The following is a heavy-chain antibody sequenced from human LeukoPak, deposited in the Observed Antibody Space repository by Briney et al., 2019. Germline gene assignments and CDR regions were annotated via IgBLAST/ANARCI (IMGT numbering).Heavy chain of an antibody. J-gene: IGHJ6*02. CDR2: ISNSGST. CDR1: GGSISSYY. Sequence: PSETLPLTCTVSGGSISSYYWTWIRQPPAKGLAWIDYISNSGSTNYNPSLKSRVTISVDTSKNQFSLKLSSVTAADTAVYYCARAMTTGGMDVWGQGTTVTVSS. CDR3: ARAMTTGGMDV. D-gene: IGHD4-17*01. V-gene: IGHV4-59*01.